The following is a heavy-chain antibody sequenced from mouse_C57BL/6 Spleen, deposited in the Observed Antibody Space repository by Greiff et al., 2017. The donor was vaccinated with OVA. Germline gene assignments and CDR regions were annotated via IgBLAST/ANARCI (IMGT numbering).Heavy chain of an antibody. CDR3: ARGGPTVVASYYFDY. CDR2: IHPNSGST. D-gene: IGHD1-1*01. V-gene: IGHV1-64*01. J-gene: IGHJ2*01. CDR1: GYTFTSYW. Sequence: QVQLQQPGAELVKPGASVKLSCKASGYTFTSYWMHWVKQRPGQGLEWIGMIHPNSGSTNYNEKFKSKATLTVDKSSSTAYMQLSSLTSEDSAVYYCARGGPTVVASYYFDYWGQGTTLTVSS.